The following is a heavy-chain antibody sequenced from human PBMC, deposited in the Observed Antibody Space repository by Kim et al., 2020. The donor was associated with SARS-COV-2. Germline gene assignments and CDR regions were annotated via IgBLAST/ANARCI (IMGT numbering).Heavy chain of an antibody. J-gene: IGHJ6*02. D-gene: IGHD3-10*01. CDR3: VRDGSGSLPYSMDV. V-gene: IGHV3-13*01. CDR1: GFTFKSHG. CDR2: IETGGET. Sequence: GGSLRHSCAVSGFTFKSHGMHWVRQVIGKGLEWISIIETGGETYYADSVKGRFTISREKAKNSLYLQMSSLRVADTGVYYCVRDGSGSLPYSMDVWGQGTAVTVSS.